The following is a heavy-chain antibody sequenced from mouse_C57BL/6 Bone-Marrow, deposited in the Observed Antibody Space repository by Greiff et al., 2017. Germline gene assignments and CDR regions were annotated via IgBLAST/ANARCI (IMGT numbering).Heavy chain of an antibody. CDR1: GYTFTDYE. D-gene: IGHD1-1*01. Sequence: QVQLQQSGAELVRPGASVTLSCKASGYTFTDYEMHWVKQTPVHGLEWIGAIDPETGGTAYNQKFKGKAILTADESSSTAYMELRSLTSEDSAVYYCTRLLRCDYWGQGTTLTVSS. J-gene: IGHJ2*01. CDR2: IDPETGGT. CDR3: TRLLRCDY. V-gene: IGHV1-15*01.